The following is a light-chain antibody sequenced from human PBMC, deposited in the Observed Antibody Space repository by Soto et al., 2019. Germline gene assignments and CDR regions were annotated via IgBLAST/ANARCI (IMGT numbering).Light chain of an antibody. CDR3: QQMGA. CDR2: GAS. V-gene: IGKV3-20*01. CDR1: QSVSSSY. J-gene: IGKJ1*01. Sequence: EIRLTQSPCTLSLTPGERATLSCRASQSVSSSYLAWYQQKPGQAPRLLVYGASSRATGISDRFSGSGSGTDFTLTISRLEPEDFAVYYCQQMGAFGQGSKVDI.